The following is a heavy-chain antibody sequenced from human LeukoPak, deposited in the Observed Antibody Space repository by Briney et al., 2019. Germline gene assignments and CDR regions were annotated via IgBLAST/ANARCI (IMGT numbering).Heavy chain of an antibody. D-gene: IGHD2-21*01. Sequence: PGGSLRLSCAASGFTFGTYAMSWVRQAPGKGLVWVSRINERGRDTMYADSVKGRFSISRDNAKNTVNLQMNSLRAEDTGVYYCVRDEALWRLDYWGQGTLVTVSS. J-gene: IGHJ4*02. CDR3: VRDEALWRLDY. V-gene: IGHV3-74*03. CDR1: GFTFGTYA. CDR2: INERGRDT.